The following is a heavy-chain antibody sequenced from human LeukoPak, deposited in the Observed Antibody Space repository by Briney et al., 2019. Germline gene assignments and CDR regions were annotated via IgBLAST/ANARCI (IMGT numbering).Heavy chain of an antibody. J-gene: IGHJ4*02. V-gene: IGHV4-34*01. CDR2: INHSGST. D-gene: IGHD2-2*01. Sequence: PSETLSLTFAVYGGSFSGYYWSWIRQPPGKGLEWIGEINHSGSTNYNPSLKSRVTISVDTSKNQFSLKLSSVTAADTAVYYCARGAPGRYCSSTSCYVDDYWGQGTLVTVSS. CDR3: ARGAPGRYCSSTSCYVDDY. CDR1: GGSFSGYY.